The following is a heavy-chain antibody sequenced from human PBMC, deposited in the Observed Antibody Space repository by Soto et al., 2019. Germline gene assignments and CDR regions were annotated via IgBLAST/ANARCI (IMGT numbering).Heavy chain of an antibody. D-gene: IGHD2-2*01. J-gene: IGHJ6*02. CDR1: GFTFSSYE. Sequence: PGGSLRLSCAASGFTFSSYEMNWVRQAPGKGLEWVSYISSSGSTIYYADSVKGRFTISRDNAKNSLYLQMNSLRAEDTAVYYCARAARYCSSTSCDAGGGMEVWGQGTTVTGAS. V-gene: IGHV3-48*03. CDR2: ISSSGSTI. CDR3: ARAARYCSSTSCDAGGGMEV.